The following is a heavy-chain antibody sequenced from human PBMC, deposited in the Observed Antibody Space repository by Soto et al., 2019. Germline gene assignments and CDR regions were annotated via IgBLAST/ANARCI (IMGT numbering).Heavy chain of an antibody. J-gene: IGHJ4*02. D-gene: IGHD6-13*01. CDR3: AREVRYSSSWYVDY. Sequence: SETLSLTCTVSGGSISSYYWGWIRQPPGKGLEWIGYIYYSGSTNYNPSLKSRVTISVDTSKNQFSLKLSSVTAADTAVYYCAREVRYSSSWYVDYWGQGTLVTVSS. CDR2: IYYSGST. V-gene: IGHV4-59*01. CDR1: GGSISSYY.